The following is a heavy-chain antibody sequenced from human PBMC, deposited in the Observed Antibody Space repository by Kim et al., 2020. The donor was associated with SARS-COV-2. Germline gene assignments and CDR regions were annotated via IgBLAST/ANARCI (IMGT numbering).Heavy chain of an antibody. J-gene: IGHJ6*02. CDR1: GYTFTSYA. CDR3: AREWADSSGYYVIYYGMDV. CDR2: INAGNGNT. D-gene: IGHD3-22*01. Sequence: ASVKVSCKASGYTFTSYAMHWVRQAPGQRLEWMGWINAGNGNTKYSQKFQGRVTITRDTSASTAYMELSSLRSEDTAVYYCAREWADSSGYYVIYYGMDVWGQGTTVTVSS. V-gene: IGHV1-3*01.